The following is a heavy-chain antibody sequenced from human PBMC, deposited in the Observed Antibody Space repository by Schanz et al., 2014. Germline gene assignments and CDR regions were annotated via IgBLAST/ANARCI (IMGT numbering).Heavy chain of an antibody. V-gene: IGHV3-48*04. CDR1: GLIFSTYT. CDR3: AKDRQTTVNRVGYYYGMDV. J-gene: IGHJ6*02. Sequence: EVQLVESGGGLVRPGGSLRLSCTTSGLIFSTYTLNWVRQAPGKGLEWISYISFSGNTIYYADSVKGRFTISRDNAKNSLYLQMNSLRAEDTALYYCAKDRQTTVNRVGYYYGMDVWGQGTTVTVSS. D-gene: IGHD4-4*01. CDR2: ISFSGNTI.